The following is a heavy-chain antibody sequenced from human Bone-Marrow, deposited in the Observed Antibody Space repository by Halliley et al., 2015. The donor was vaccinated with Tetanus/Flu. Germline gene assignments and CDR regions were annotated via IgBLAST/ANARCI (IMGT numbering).Heavy chain of an antibody. Sequence: TLSLTCSLSGGSIGSHFWCWIRQPPGRGLEWIGCYYYGGSTYYNPSLKSPVAISTDTSKNQFSLSLSSVSATDTAVYYRATLGYTSGNSFDHWGQGTPITVSS. J-gene: IGHJ4*02. D-gene: IGHD2-15*01. CDR2: YYYGGST. CDR1: GGSIGSHF. CDR3: ATLGYTSGNSFDH. V-gene: IGHV4-59*08.